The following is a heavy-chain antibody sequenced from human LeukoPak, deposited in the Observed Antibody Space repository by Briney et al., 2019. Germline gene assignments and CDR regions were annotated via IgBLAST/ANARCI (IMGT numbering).Heavy chain of an antibody. D-gene: IGHD2-21*02. J-gene: IGHJ4*02. V-gene: IGHV4-59*01. CDR2: IYDSGST. Sequence: SETLPLTCTVSGGSIRSYHWSWIRQPPGKRLERIGYIYDSGSTNYNPSLKSRVTISIDTSKNQFSLKLSSVTAADTAVYYCAREAYCGGDCYSGFDYWGQGTLVTVSS. CDR3: AREAYCGGDCYSGFDY. CDR1: GGSIRSYH.